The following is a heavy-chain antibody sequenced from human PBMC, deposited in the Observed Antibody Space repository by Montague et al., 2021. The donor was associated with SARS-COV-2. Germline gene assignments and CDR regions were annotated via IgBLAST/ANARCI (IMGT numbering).Heavy chain of an antibody. CDR3: ARLGDGVVPAPILGVGPFYSYYYMDV. Sequence: SETLSLTCAVHGGSFSGYFWSWIRQPPGKGPEWIGEINHTGSTKHNPSLKSRVTISVDTSKNQFSLKVTSMTAADTAIYYCARLGDGVVPAPILGVGPFYSYYYMDVWGKGTTVTVSS. CDR2: INHTGST. V-gene: IGHV4-34*01. J-gene: IGHJ6*03. CDR1: GGSFSGYF. D-gene: IGHD2-2*02.